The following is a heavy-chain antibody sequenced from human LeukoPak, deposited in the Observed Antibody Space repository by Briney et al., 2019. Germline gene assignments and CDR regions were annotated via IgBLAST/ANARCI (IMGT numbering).Heavy chain of an antibody. V-gene: IGHV3-30*02. D-gene: IGHD6-13*01. Sequence: GGSLRLSCAASGVTFSSYGMHWVRQAPGKGLECVAFIRYDGSNKYYADSVKGRFTISRDNSTNTLYLQMNSLRAEDTAVYYCAKEGAYSSSPIDYWGQGTLVTVSS. J-gene: IGHJ4*02. CDR1: GVTFSSYG. CDR2: IRYDGSNK. CDR3: AKEGAYSSSPIDY.